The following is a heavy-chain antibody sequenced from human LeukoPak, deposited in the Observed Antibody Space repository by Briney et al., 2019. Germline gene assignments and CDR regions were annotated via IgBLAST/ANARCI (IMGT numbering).Heavy chain of an antibody. V-gene: IGHV1-69*06. D-gene: IGHD5-18*01. CDR3: ARGGTAMVTEYDAFDI. J-gene: IGHJ3*02. CDR1: GGTFSSYA. CDR2: IIPIFGTA. Sequence: SVKVSCMASGGTFSSYAISWVRQAPGQGLEWMGGIIPIFGTANYAQKFQGRVTITADKSTSTAYMELSSLRSEDTAVYYCARGGTAMVTEYDAFDIWGQGTMVTVSS.